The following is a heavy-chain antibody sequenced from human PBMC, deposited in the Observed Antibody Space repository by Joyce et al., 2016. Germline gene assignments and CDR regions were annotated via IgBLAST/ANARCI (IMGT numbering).Heavy chain of an antibody. V-gene: IGHV3-74*01. J-gene: IGHJ4*02. CDR1: GFTFSRYW. CDR3: ARDQSVAGPTTADY. D-gene: IGHD6-19*01. Sequence: EVQLVESGGGLVQPGGSLRLSCAASGFTFSRYWMHWVRQAPGKGPVCVSRINTDGSNIIYADSVKGRFTISRDNAKNTLFLQMNSLRAEDTALYYCARDQSVAGPTTADYWGQGTLVTVSS. CDR2: INTDGSNI.